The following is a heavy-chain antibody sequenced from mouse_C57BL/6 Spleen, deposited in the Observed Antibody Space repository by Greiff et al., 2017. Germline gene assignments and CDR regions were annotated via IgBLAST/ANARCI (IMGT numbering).Heavy chain of an antibody. D-gene: IGHD1-1*01. CDR1: GYTFTSYW. Sequence: VQVQQSGAELAKPGASVKLSCKASGYTFTSYWMPWVNQRPGQGLEWIGYINPSSGYTKYNQKFKDKATVTADKSSSTAYMQLSSLTYEDSAVYYCAKDYYGSSHSFDYWGKGTTLTVSS. CDR2: INPSSGYT. V-gene: IGHV1-7*01. CDR3: AKDYYGSSHSFDY. J-gene: IGHJ2*01.